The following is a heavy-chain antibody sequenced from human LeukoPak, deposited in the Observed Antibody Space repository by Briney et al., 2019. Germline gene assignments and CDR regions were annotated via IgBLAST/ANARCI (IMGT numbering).Heavy chain of an antibody. CDR3: ARDLSGGTWSGFSTYYYYYMDV. J-gene: IGHJ6*03. V-gene: IGHV4-61*02. CDR2: IYTSGST. Sequence: SQTLSLTCTVSGGSISSGSYYWSWIRQPAGKGLEWIGRIYTSGSTNYNPSLKSRVTISIDTSKNQFSLKLSSVTAADTAVYYYARDLSGGTWSGFSTYYYYYMDVWGKGTTVTVSS. CDR1: GGSISSGSYY. D-gene: IGHD3-3*01.